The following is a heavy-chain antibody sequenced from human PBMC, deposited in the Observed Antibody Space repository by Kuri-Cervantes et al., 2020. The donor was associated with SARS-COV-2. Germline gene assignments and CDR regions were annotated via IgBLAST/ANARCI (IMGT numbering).Heavy chain of an antibody. Sequence: GESLKISCIASGFTFGDYAMSWVRQAPGKGLEWVSVIYSGGSTYYADSVKGRFTISRDSSKNTLYLQMNSLRAEDTAVYYCATVFGRPDIWGQGTMVTVSS. CDR1: GFTFGDYA. CDR3: ATVFGRPDI. J-gene: IGHJ3*02. D-gene: IGHD1-14*01. CDR2: IYSGGST. V-gene: IGHV3-66*02.